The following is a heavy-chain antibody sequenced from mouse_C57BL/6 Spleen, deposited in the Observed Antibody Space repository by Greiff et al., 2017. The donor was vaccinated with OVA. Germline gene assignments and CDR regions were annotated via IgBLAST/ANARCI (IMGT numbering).Heavy chain of an antibody. J-gene: IGHJ2*01. CDR2: IHPNSGST. CDR1: GYTFTSSW. V-gene: IGHV1-64*01. CDR3: AREYDYALYYVDY. Sequence: QVQLQQPGAELVKPGASVKLSCKASGYTFTSSWMHWVKQRPGQGLEWIGMIHPNSGSTNYNEKFKSKATLTVDKSSSTAYMQLSSLTSEDSAVYDCAREYDYALYYVDYWGQGTTRTVSS. D-gene: IGHD2-4*01.